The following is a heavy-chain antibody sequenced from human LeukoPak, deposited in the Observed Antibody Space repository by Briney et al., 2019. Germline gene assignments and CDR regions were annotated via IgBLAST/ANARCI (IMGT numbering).Heavy chain of an antibody. CDR1: GGTFSSYT. Sequence: AASVKVSCKASGGTFSSYTISWVRQAPGQGLGWMGRIIPILGIANSAQKFQGRVTITADKSTSTAYMELSSLRSEDTAVYYCARDGVVRPPDCSSTSCPYNYYYYGMDVWGQGTTVTVSS. V-gene: IGHV1-69*02. J-gene: IGHJ6*02. CDR3: ARDGVVRPPDCSSTSCPYNYYYYGMDV. CDR2: IIPILGIA. D-gene: IGHD2-2*01.